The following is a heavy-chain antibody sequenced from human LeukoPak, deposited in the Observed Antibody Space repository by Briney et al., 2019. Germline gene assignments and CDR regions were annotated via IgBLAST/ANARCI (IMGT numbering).Heavy chain of an antibody. CDR1: GFTFSSYS. J-gene: IGHJ4*02. D-gene: IGHD2-2*01. CDR3: ARDWGGVRCSSTSCYLS. Sequence: GGSLRLSCAASGFTFSSYSMNWVRQAPGKGLEWVSSISSSSSYIYYADSVKGRFTISRDNARNSLYLQMNSLRAEDTAVYYCARDWGGVRCSSTSCYLSWGQGTLVTVSS. V-gene: IGHV3-21*01. CDR2: ISSSSSYI.